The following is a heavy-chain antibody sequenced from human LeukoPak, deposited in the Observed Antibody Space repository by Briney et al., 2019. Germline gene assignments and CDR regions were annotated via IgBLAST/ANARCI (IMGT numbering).Heavy chain of an antibody. D-gene: IGHD2-15*01. CDR1: GYTFTSYG. J-gene: IGHJ5*02. V-gene: IGHV1-18*01. CDR3: ARDGGYCSGGSCYGLGWFDP. Sequence: GASVKVSCKASGYTFTSYGISWVRQAPGQGLEWMGWISAYNGNTNYAQKLQGRVTMTTDTSTSTAYMELRSLRSDDTAVYYCARDGGYCSGGSCYGLGWFDPWGQGTLVTVSS. CDR2: ISAYNGNT.